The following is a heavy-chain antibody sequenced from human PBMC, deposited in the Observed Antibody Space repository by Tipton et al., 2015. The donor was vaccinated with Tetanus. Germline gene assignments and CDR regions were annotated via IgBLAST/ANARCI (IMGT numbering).Heavy chain of an antibody. CDR3: ARHDCPHYGDYVGFSCYYYGMDV. J-gene: IGHJ6*02. CDR2: IYYSGST. CDR1: GGSISSYY. V-gene: IGHV4-59*08. Sequence: TLSLTCTVSGGSISSYYWSWIRQPPGKGLEWIGYIYYSGSTNYNPSLKSRVTISVDTSKNQFSLKLSSVTAADTAVYYCARHDCPHYGDYVGFSCYYYGMDVWGQGTTVTVSS. D-gene: IGHD4-17*01.